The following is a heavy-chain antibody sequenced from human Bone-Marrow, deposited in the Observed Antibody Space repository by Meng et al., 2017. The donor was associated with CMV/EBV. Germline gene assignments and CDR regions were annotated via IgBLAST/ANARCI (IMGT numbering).Heavy chain of an antibody. CDR2: INHSGST. Sequence: GSLRLSCVASGFTVSSNYMSWIRQPPGKGLEWIGEINHSGSTNYNPSLKSRVTISVDTSKNQFSLKLSSVTAADTAVYYCARVTLARRQTHDAFDIWGQGTMVTVSS. CDR1: GFTVSSNY. CDR3: ARVTLARRQTHDAFDI. D-gene: IGHD4-23*01. V-gene: IGHV4-34*01. J-gene: IGHJ3*02.